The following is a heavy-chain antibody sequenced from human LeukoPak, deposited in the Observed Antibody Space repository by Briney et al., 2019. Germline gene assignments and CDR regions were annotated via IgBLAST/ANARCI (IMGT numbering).Heavy chain of an antibody. Sequence: GGSLRLSCAAFGFSFNSYPMSWVRQAPGKGPEWVSAISDDGGRTYYADSVKGRFTISRDNSKNTLYLQMNSLRAEDTAVYYCAKTYYDFWSGPYWYFDLWGRGTLVTVSS. D-gene: IGHD3-3*01. CDR2: ISDDGGRT. J-gene: IGHJ2*01. V-gene: IGHV3-23*01. CDR1: GFSFNSYP. CDR3: AKTYYDFWSGPYWYFDL.